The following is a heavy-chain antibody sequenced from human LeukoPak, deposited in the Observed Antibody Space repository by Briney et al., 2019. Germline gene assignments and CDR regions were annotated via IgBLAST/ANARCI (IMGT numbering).Heavy chain of an antibody. Sequence: SLRLSRAASGFTFSSYGVHRVRQAPGQGLESVAVPGNAGSNKYSADSVKGRFTIPRDNSKNTLYLQMHSLRGADPAVNYSAREGTGYCTNGVCYEVFVPWGQGTPVTVSS. CDR3: AREGTGYCTNGVCYEVFVP. CDR1: GFTFSSYG. J-gene: IGHJ5*02. V-gene: IGHV3-33*01. CDR2: PGNAGSNK. D-gene: IGHD2-8*01.